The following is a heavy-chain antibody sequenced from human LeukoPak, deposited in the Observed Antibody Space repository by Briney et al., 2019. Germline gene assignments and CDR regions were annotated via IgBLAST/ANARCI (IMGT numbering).Heavy chain of an antibody. D-gene: IGHD3-22*01. J-gene: IGHJ4*02. CDR1: GFTFSSYG. CDR3: AKDFYDSSGYYYDLDY. Sequence: GGSLRLSCAASGFTFSSYGMHWVRQAPGKGLEWVAVIWYGGSNKYYADSVKGRFTISRDNSKNTLYLQMNSLRAEDTAVYYCAKDFYDSSGYYYDLDYWGQGTLVTVSS. V-gene: IGHV3-33*06. CDR2: IWYGGSNK.